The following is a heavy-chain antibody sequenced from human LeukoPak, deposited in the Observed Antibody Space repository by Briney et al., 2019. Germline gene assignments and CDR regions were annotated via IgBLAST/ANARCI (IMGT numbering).Heavy chain of an antibody. CDR2: ISSSGSTI. D-gene: IGHD4-17*01. J-gene: IGHJ4*02. V-gene: IGHV3-11*01. Sequence: GGSLRLSCAASGFTFSDYYMSWIRQAPGKGLEWGSYISSSGSTIYYADSVKGRFTISRDNAKNSLYLQMNSLSAEDTAVYYCARVMAYGDYFDYWGQGPLVTVSS. CDR1: GFTFSDYY. CDR3: ARVMAYGDYFDY.